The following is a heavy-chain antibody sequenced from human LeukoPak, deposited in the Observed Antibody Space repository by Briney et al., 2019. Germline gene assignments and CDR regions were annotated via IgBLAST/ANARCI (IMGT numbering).Heavy chain of an antibody. V-gene: IGHV4-59*01. CDR3: ASMYSSSWFFDY. D-gene: IGHD6-13*01. Sequence: SETLSLTCTVSGGSISSYYWSWIRQPPGKGLEWIGCIYYSGSTNYNPSLKSRVTISVDTSKNQFSLKLSSVTAADTAVYYCASMYSSSWFFDYWGQGTLVTVSS. CDR2: IYYSGST. J-gene: IGHJ4*02. CDR1: GGSISSYY.